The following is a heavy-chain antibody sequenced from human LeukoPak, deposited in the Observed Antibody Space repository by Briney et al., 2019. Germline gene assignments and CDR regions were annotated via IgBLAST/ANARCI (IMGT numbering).Heavy chain of an antibody. V-gene: IGHV3-23*01. CDR2: ISGSGGST. CDR1: GFTFSSYG. Sequence: GGTLRLSCAASGFTFSSYGMSWVRLAPGKGLEWVSAISGSGGSTYYADSVKGRFTISRDNSKNTLYLQMNSLRAEDTTVYYCARSMVRGVLDYWGQGTLVTVSS. CDR3: ARSMVRGVLDY. J-gene: IGHJ4*02. D-gene: IGHD3-10*01.